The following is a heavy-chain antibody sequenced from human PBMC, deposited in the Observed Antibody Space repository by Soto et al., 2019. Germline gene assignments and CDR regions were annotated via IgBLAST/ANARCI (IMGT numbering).Heavy chain of an antibody. J-gene: IGHJ4*02. D-gene: IGHD6-13*01. CDR1: AGSISTGDYY. Sequence: PSETLSLTCPVSAGSISTGDYYWSWIRQPPGKGLEWIGFIYDSGSTYYTPAFKSRVTIPGDTSKNQLSLKLSSVTAADTAVYYCARDRIAAAGRGYDFDYWGQGTLVTVSS. CDR2: IYDSGST. CDR3: ARDRIAAAGRGYDFDY. V-gene: IGHV4-30-4*02.